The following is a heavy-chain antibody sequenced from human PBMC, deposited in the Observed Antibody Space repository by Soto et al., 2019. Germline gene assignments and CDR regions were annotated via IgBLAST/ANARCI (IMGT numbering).Heavy chain of an antibody. V-gene: IGHV3-7*03. J-gene: IGHJ4*02. CDR2: IIKDGSEK. D-gene: IGHD3-10*01. CDR3: ARDWGGLGY. Sequence: GSLSRSCAASLFTFSSCWMTCVRQAQGKGLEWVANIIKDGSEKSYVDSVKGRFTISRDNAKNSLYLEMNSLRVEDTAVYYCARDWGGLGYWGQGTLVTVSS. CDR1: LFTFSSCW.